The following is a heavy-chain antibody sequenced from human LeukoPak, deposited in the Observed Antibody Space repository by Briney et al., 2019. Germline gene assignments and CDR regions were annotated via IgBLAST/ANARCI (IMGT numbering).Heavy chain of an antibody. CDR1: EFTFSSYG. CDR3: ARDLYSSAWYGIH. Sequence: PGGSLRLSCAASEFTFSSYGMSWVRQAPGRGLEWVSSISGSGGSTQYADSVQGRFAISRDTSKNTLYLQMNSLRVDDTAVYYCARDLYSSAWYGIHWGQGTLVTVSS. CDR2: ISGSGGST. J-gene: IGHJ4*02. D-gene: IGHD6-19*01. V-gene: IGHV3-23*01.